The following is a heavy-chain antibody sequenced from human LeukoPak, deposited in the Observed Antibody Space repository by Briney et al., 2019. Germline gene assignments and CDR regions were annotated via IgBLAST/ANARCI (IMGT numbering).Heavy chain of an antibody. D-gene: IGHD4-17*01. Sequence: PGGSLRLSCAPSGFTINIYAMTWVRQAPGKGLEWVSSITVNGGGISYADSVKGRFTISRDNSKNTLYLQMSSLRAEDTAVYYCAKDPNGDYVGAFDGWDRGTRVIVSS. CDR3: AKDPNGDYVGAFDG. J-gene: IGHJ3*01. V-gene: IGHV3-23*01. CDR2: ITVNGGGI. CDR1: GFTINIYA.